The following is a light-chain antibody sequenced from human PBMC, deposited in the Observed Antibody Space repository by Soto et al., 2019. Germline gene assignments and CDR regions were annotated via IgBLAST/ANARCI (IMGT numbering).Light chain of an antibody. J-gene: IGLJ1*01. Sequence: QSALTQPPSASGSPGQSVTISCTGTSSDVGGYNYVSWYQQHPGKVPKLMIYEVTKRPSGVPDRFSGSKSGNTASLTVSGLQAEDEADYYCQSSDSRLSGSDVFGTGTKLTVL. CDR1: SSDVGGYNY. CDR2: EVT. V-gene: IGLV2-8*01. CDR3: QSSDSRLSGSDV.